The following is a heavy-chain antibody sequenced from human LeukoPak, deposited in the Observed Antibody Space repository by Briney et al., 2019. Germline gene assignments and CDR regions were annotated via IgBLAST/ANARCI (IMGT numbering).Heavy chain of an antibody. Sequence: SETLSLTCTVSGGSISSSSYYWGWIRQPPGKGLEWIGEIYHSGSTNYNPSLKGRVTISVDTSKNQFSLKLTSVTAADTAVYYCARRAGNYYEGSAYYDWGQGTLVTVSS. V-gene: IGHV4-39*07. CDR2: IYHSGST. J-gene: IGHJ4*02. CDR3: ARRAGNYYEGSAYYD. CDR1: GGSISSSSYY. D-gene: IGHD3-22*01.